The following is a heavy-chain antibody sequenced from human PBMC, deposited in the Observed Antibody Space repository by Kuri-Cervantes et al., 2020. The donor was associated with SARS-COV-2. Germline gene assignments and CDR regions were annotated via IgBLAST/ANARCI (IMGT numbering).Heavy chain of an antibody. Sequence: LSLTCAASGFTFSDYDMNWVRQAPGKGLEWVSEIIHSGDVTNYADSVKGRFTISRDNSKNTLFLRMNSLRPEDTAVYFCARESFDYATDYWGQGTLVTVSS. J-gene: IGHJ4*02. D-gene: IGHD3-9*01. CDR2: IIHSGDVT. V-gene: IGHV3-23*01. CDR1: GFTFSDYD. CDR3: ARESFDYATDY.